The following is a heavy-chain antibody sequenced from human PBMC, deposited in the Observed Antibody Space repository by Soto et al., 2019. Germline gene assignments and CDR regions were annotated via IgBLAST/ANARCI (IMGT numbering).Heavy chain of an antibody. CDR1: GFTFSSYA. CDR3: AKVEGVVVAAFDY. D-gene: IGHD2-15*01. Sequence: EVQLLESGGGLVQPGGSLRLSCAASGFTFSSYAMSWVRQAPGKGLEWVSAISGSGGSTYYADSVKGRFTISRDNSKNTLYPQMNSLRAEDTAVYYCAKVEGVVVAAFDYWGQGTLVTVSS. V-gene: IGHV3-23*01. J-gene: IGHJ4*02. CDR2: ISGSGGST.